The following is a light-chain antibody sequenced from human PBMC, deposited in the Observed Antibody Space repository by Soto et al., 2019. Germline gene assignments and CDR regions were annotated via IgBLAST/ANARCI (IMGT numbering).Light chain of an antibody. V-gene: IGLV2-23*01. J-gene: IGLJ2*01. CDR1: SSDVGSYSL. CDR2: EAN. CDR3: SSYAGYSTSVV. Sequence: QSALTQPASVSGSPGQSITISCTGTSSDVGSYSLVSWYQQHPGKATKLMIYEANKRPSGVSNRFSGSKSGNTASLTISGLQAEDEAEYYCSSYAGYSTSVVFGGGTKLTVL.